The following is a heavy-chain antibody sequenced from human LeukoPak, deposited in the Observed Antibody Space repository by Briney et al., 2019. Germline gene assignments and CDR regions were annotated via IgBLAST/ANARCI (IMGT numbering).Heavy chain of an antibody. V-gene: IGHV3-33*06. CDR3: AKGWVGFDY. J-gene: IGHJ4*02. CDR1: GFTFSSYG. Sequence: PRGSLRPSCAASGFTFSSYGMHWVRQAPGKGLEWVAVIWYDGSNKYYADSVKGRFAISRDNSKNTLYLQMNSLRAEDTAVYYCAKGWVGFDYWGQGTLVTVSS. D-gene: IGHD2-15*01. CDR2: IWYDGSNK.